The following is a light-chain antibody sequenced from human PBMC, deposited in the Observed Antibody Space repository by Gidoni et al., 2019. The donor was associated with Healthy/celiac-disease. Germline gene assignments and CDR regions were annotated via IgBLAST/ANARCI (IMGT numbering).Light chain of an antibody. CDR3: QQRSNWPPYT. CDR2: DAS. Sequence: ETEFTPSPATLSLSPGERATLSCRASQSVSSYLAWYQQKPGQAPRLLIYDASNRATGIPARFSGSGSGTDFTLTISSLEPEDFAVYYCQQRSNWPPYTFGQGTKLEIK. J-gene: IGKJ2*01. CDR1: QSVSSY. V-gene: IGKV3-11*01.